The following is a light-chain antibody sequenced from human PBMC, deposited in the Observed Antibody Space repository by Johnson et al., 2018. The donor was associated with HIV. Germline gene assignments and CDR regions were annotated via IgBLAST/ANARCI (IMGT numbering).Light chain of an antibody. CDR2: DNN. Sequence: QSVLTQPPSVSAAPGQKVTISCSGSSSDIGNNYVSWYQQLPGTAPKLLIYDNNKRPSGIPARFSGSKSGTSATLGITGLQTGDEADYYCETWDSSLSSVFGTGTKVTVL. CDR3: ETWDSSLSSV. CDR1: SSDIGNNY. V-gene: IGLV1-51*01. J-gene: IGLJ1*01.